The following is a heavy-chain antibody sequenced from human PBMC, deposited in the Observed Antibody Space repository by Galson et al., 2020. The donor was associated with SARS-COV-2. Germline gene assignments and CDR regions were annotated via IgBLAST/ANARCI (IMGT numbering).Heavy chain of an antibody. CDR3: ARPARAGIALDAFDI. J-gene: IGHJ3*02. D-gene: IGHD3-10*01. V-gene: IGHV4-39*01. CDR2: MYVDGTT. CDR1: GGSISSSSYY. Sequence: SETLSLTCSVSGGSISSSSYYWAWIRQPPGRGLEWIVSMYVDGTTYYNPSLKSRVAMSADTSKNQLSLKLKDVAAADTAVYYCARPARAGIALDAFDIWGLGAMVTVSS.